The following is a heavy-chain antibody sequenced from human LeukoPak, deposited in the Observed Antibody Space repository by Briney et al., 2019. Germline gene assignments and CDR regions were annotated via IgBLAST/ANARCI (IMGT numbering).Heavy chain of an antibody. V-gene: IGHV3-30*02. CDR3: AKDQRIDDAFDI. CDR2: IRYDGSNK. J-gene: IGHJ3*02. D-gene: IGHD1-26*01. CDR1: GFTFSSYG. Sequence: TGGSLRLSCAASGFTFSSYGMHWVRQAPGKGLEWVAFIRYDGSNKYYADSVKGRFTISRDNSKNTLYLQMNSLRAEDTAVYYCAKDQRIDDAFDIWGQGTMVTVSS.